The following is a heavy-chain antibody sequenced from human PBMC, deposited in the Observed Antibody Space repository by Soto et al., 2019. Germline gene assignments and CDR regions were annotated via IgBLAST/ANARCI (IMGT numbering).Heavy chain of an antibody. CDR1: GFTFSSYA. CDR2: ISGSGGTT. J-gene: IGHJ4*02. CDR3: AKEASGGSCWGY. Sequence: EVPLLESGGGLVQPGGSLRLSCAASGFTFSSYAMTWVRQAPGKGLEWVSAISGSGGTTYYADSVKGRFTISRDNSKNTLYLQMNSLRAEDTAVYYCAKEASGGSCWGYWGQGTLITVSS. V-gene: IGHV3-23*01. D-gene: IGHD2-15*01.